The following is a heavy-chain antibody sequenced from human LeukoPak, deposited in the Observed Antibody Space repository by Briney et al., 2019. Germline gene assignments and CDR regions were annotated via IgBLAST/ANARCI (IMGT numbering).Heavy chain of an antibody. D-gene: IGHD3-22*01. CDR1: GFTFSDYY. Sequence: GSLRLSCAASGFTFSDYYMSWIRQPPGKGLEWIGEINHSGSTNYNPSLKSRVTISVDTSKNQFSLKLSSVTAADTAVYYCARGYDSNGYIFYYYYMDVWGKGTTVTVSS. V-gene: IGHV4-34*01. CDR3: ARGYDSNGYIFYYYYMDV. J-gene: IGHJ6*03. CDR2: INHSGST.